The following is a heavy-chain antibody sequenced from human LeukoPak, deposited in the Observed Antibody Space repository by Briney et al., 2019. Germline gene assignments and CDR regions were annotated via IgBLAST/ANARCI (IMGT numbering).Heavy chain of an antibody. J-gene: IGHJ4*02. D-gene: IGHD6-13*01. CDR2: ISGSGGST. V-gene: IGHV3-23*01. CDR1: GFTFSSYA. Sequence: GGSLRLSCAASGFTFSSYAMSWVRQAPGKGLEWVSAISGSGGSTYYADSVKGRFTISRDNSKNTLYLQMHSLRAEDTAVCYCAKDDSSWMRVALDYWGQGTLVTVSS. CDR3: AKDDSSWMRVALDY.